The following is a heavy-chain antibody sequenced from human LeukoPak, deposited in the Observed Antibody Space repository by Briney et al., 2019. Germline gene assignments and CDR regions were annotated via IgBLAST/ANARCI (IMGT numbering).Heavy chain of an antibody. CDR1: GFTFSSYE. J-gene: IGHJ5*02. CDR3: ARDRGLDGDYGYNWFDP. Sequence: GGSLRLSCAASGFTFSSYEMNWVRQAPGKGLEWVSYISSSGSTIYYADSVKGRFTISRDNAKNSLYLQMNSLRAEDTALYYCARDRGLDGDYGYNWFDPWGQGTLVTVSS. CDR2: ISSSGSTI. V-gene: IGHV3-48*03. D-gene: IGHD4-17*01.